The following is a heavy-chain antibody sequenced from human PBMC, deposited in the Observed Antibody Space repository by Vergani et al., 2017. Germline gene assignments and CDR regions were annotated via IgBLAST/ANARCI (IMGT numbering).Heavy chain of an antibody. CDR1: GFTFSSYW. CDR2: IKQDGSEK. Sequence: VELLESGGGLAQPGGSLRVSCSASGFTFSSYWMSWVRQAPGKGLEWVANIKQDGSEKYYVDSVKGRFTISRDNAKNSLYLDMSSLRAEDTAVYYCVRDVRVSRTWGQGTLVAVSS. CDR3: VRDVRVSRT. V-gene: IGHV3-7*01. J-gene: IGHJ3*01.